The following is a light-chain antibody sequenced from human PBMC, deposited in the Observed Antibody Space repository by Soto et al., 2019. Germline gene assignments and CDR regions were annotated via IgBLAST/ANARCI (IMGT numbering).Light chain of an antibody. Sequence: QSALTQPASVSGSPGQSITISCTGTSSDVGRYKYVSWYQQHPGKAPKLVTYDVTNRPSGVSNRFSGSKSGNTASLTISGLQAEDEADYYCSVYLSSRTLYVFGSGTKLTVL. J-gene: IGLJ1*01. CDR3: SVYLSSRTLYV. CDR1: SSDVGRYKY. V-gene: IGLV2-14*01. CDR2: DVT.